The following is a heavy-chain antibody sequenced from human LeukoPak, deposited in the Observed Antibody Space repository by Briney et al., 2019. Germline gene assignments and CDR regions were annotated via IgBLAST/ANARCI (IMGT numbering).Heavy chain of an antibody. V-gene: IGHV4-59*01. D-gene: IGHD1-1*01. CDR3: ARGSGPTYGMDV. J-gene: IGHJ6*02. CDR1: GGSISTYF. CDR2: IYYSGST. Sequence: SETLSLTCTVSGGSISTYFWSWLRQPPGKGLEWIGYIYYSGSTNYNPSLKSRVTISVDTSKNQFPLKLSSVTAADTAVYYCARGSGPTYGMDVWGHGTTVTVFS.